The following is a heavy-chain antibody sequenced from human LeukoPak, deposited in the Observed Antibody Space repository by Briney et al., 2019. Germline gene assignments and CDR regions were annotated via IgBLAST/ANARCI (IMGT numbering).Heavy chain of an antibody. V-gene: IGHV4-39*01. CDR2: IYYSGST. J-gene: IGHJ4*02. D-gene: IGHD6-13*01. Sequence: SETLSLMCTVSGGSINSTSYYWGWIRQPPGKGLEWIGSIYYSGSTYYNPSLKSRVTISVDTSKNQFSLKLSSVTAADTAVYYCARRPTIAAAASDYWGQGTLVTVSS. CDR3: ARRPTIAAAASDY. CDR1: GGSINSTSYY.